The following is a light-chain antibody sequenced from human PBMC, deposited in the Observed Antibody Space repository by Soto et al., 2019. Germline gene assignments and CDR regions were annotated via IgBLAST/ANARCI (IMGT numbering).Light chain of an antibody. CDR2: AAS. CDR1: QDNRNS. Sequence: DIQMTQSPSSLSASVGDRVTITCRASQDNRNSLGWFQQKPGKAPKRLIYAASTLESGVPSRFSGSGYGTEFTLTISSLQPEDFATYYCQQHSVSPHTFGGGTKVEIK. V-gene: IGKV1-17*01. CDR3: QQHSVSPHT. J-gene: IGKJ4*01.